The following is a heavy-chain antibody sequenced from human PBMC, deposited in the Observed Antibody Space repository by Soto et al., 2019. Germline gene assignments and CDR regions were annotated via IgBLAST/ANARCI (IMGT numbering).Heavy chain of an antibody. D-gene: IGHD6-6*01. J-gene: IGHJ4*02. CDR1: GGSFSGYY. Sequence: SLTCAVYGGSFSGYYWSWIRQPPGKGLEWIGEINHSGSTNYNPSLKSRVTISVDTSKNQFSLKLSSVTAADTAVYYCARHSSPSRFDYWGQGTLVTVSS. V-gene: IGHV4-34*01. CDR2: INHSGST. CDR3: ARHSSPSRFDY.